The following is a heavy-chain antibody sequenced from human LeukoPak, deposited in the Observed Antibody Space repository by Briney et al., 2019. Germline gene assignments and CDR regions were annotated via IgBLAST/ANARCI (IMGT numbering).Heavy chain of an antibody. V-gene: IGHV1-18*01. CDR3: ARALSSYYYDSSGYRFDY. Sequence: ASVKVSCKASGYTFTSYGISWVRQAPGRGLEWMGWISAYNGNTNYAQKLQGRVTVTTDTSTSTAYMELRSLRSDDTAVYYCARALSSYYYDSSGYRFDYWGQGTLVTVSS. CDR1: GYTFTSYG. CDR2: ISAYNGNT. D-gene: IGHD3-22*01. J-gene: IGHJ4*02.